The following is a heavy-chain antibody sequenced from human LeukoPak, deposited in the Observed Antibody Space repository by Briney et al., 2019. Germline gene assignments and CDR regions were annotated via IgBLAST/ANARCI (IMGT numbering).Heavy chain of an antibody. J-gene: IGHJ4*02. CDR3: AKDGTYYYDSSGYPDY. CDR1: GFTFSSYA. V-gene: IGHV3-30-3*01. CDR2: ISYDGSNK. D-gene: IGHD3-22*01. Sequence: ETGGSLRLSCAASGFTFSSYAMHWVRQAPGKGLEWVAVISYDGSNKYYADSVKGRFTISRDNSKNTLYLQMNSLRAEDTAVYYCAKDGTYYYDSSGYPDYWGQGTLVTVSS.